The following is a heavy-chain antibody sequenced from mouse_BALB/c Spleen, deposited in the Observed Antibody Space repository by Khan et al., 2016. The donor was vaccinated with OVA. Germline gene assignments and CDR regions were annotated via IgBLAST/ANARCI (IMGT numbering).Heavy chain of an antibody. CDR2: ISTGSGDP. J-gene: IGHJ3*01. CDR3: ARSNYCGYTFAY. V-gene: IGHV1-77*01. CDR1: GYTFTDYY. D-gene: IGHD1-2*01. Sequence: QMQLEESGAELKRPGASVKLSCKASGYTFTDYYINWVKQRTGQGLEWIGEISTGSGDPSYPESFKGQVTLTADKSSSTAYMQLSSLTSEASAVYFCARSNYCGYTFAYWGQGTLVTVSA.